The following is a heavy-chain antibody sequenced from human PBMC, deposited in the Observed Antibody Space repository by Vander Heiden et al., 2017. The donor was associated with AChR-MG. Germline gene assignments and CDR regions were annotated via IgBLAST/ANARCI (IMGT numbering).Heavy chain of an antibody. Sequence: EVRVLESGGALVQPGGSLRLSCAGSGFRFSPFPLTWVRHSPGRGLEWVATVKKNYVWTNYYSDSVRGRFTISKDNSNGTLFLQMNGLRAEDTATYYCVVHYYRGGSPQSVGEVSDIWGPGTVVTVSS. CDR2: VKKNYVWT. J-gene: IGHJ3*02. V-gene: IGHV3-23*05. CDR1: GFRFSPFP. CDR3: VVHYYRGGSPQSVGEVSDI. D-gene: IGHD3-10*01.